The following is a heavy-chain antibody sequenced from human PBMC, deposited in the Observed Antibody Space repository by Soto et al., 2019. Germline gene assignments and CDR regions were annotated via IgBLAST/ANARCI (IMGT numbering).Heavy chain of an antibody. CDR2: ISSDGSTI. D-gene: IGHD2-21*01. CDR3: ARDGVRLGWLRY. J-gene: IGHJ4*02. Sequence: EVQLVESGGGLVQTGGSLRLACEASGFILRSYEMNWVRQAPGKGPEWISHISSDGSTIYYADSVKGRFTISRDNARNSVYLQMNSLRVEDTAVYYCARDGVRLGWLRYWGQGTLVTVSS. CDR1: GFILRSYE. V-gene: IGHV3-48*03.